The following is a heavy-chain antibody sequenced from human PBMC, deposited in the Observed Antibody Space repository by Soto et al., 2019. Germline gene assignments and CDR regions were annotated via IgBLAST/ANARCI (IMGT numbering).Heavy chain of an antibody. V-gene: IGHV4-31*03. D-gene: IGHD7-27*01. Sequence: QVQLQESGPGLVKPSQTLSLTCTVSGGSISNGGYYWTWIRQHPGKGLEWIGYIYYTGDTNYNPSLRSRITISVDTSKNQFSLKLRSVNAADTAVYYCARGGPGDIWAVTHCWGQGTLVTVSS. CDR1: GGSISNGGYY. CDR3: ARGGPGDIWAVTHC. J-gene: IGHJ4*02. CDR2: IYYTGDT.